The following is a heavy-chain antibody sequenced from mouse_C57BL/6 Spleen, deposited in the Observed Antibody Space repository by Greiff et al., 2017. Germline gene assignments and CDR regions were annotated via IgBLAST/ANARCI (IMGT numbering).Heavy chain of an antibody. CDR2: IYPGDGDT. Sequence: QVQLQQSGPELVKPGASVKISCKASGYAFSSSWMDWVKQRPGQGLEWIGRIYPGDGDTNYNGKFKGKATLTADKSSSTAYMQLSSLTSEDSAVYFCARGQDDYDGSFDYWGQGTTLTVSS. CDR1: GYAFSSSW. V-gene: IGHV1-82*01. D-gene: IGHD2-4*01. J-gene: IGHJ2*01. CDR3: ARGQDDYDGSFDY.